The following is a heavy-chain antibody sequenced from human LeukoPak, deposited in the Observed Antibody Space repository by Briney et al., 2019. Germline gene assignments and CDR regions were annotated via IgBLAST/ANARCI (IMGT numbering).Heavy chain of an antibody. CDR3: ARRRGSGWYYFDY. D-gene: IGHD6-19*01. CDR1: GASISTDSDY. J-gene: IGHJ4*02. CDR2: IYYSGST. V-gene: IGHV4-39*01. Sequence: SETLSLTCTVSGASISTDSDYWGWIRQPPGKGLEWIGGIYYSGSTFYNPSLKSRVTISVDTSKNQFSLKLTSVTAADTAVYYCARRRGSGWYYFDYWGQGTLVIVSS.